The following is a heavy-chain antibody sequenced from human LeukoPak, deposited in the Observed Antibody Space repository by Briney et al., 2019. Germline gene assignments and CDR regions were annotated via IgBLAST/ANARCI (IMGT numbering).Heavy chain of an antibody. J-gene: IGHJ5*02. Sequence: SETLSLTCTVSGGSISSYYWSRIRQPAGKGLEWIGRIYTSGSTNYNPSLKSRVTISVDTSKNQFSLKLSSVTAADTAVYYCARFIAPGYCSGGSCYSGWFDPWGQGTLVTVSS. CDR3: ARFIAPGYCSGGSCYSGWFDP. CDR2: IYTSGST. CDR1: GGSISSYY. V-gene: IGHV4-4*07. D-gene: IGHD2-15*01.